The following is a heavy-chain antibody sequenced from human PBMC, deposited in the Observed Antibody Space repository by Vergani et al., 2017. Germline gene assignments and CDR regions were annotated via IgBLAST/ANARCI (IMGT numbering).Heavy chain of an antibody. CDR2: IRYDGSNK. J-gene: IGHJ4*02. Sequence: VQLVESGGGVVQPGTSLRLSCAASGFTFSSYGMHWVRQAPGKGLEWVAFIRYDGSNKYYADSVKGRFTISRDNSKNTLYVQLSSLRAEDTAVYFCATGVRVSPLYYFDYWGQGTLVTVSS. CDR1: GFTFSSYG. CDR3: ATGVRVSPLYYFDY. V-gene: IGHV3-30*02. D-gene: IGHD4-23*01.